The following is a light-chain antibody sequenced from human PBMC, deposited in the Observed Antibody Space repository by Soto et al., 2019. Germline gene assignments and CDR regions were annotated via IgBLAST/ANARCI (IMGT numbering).Light chain of an antibody. J-gene: IGLJ1*01. CDR2: DVS. CDR3: SSYPSSSTLV. CDR1: SSDVGDYNY. Sequence: QSVLTQPASVSGSPGQWITISCTGTSSDVGDYNYVSWYEQHPGKAPKVMIYDVSNRPSGVSNRFSGSKSGNTASLTISGLQAEDEADYYCSSYPSSSTLVFGTGTKLTVL. V-gene: IGLV2-14*01.